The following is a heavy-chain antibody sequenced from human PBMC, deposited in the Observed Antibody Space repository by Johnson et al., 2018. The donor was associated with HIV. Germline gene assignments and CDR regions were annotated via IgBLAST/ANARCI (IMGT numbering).Heavy chain of an antibody. Sequence: VQLVESGGGLVQPGGSLRLSCAASGFTFSSYWMSWVRQAPGKGLEWVANIKQDGSGKYYVDSVKGRFTISRDNAKNSLYLQMNSLRAEDTAVYYCARDRGAARDAFDIWGQGTMVTVSS. V-gene: IGHV3-7*05. J-gene: IGHJ3*02. CDR3: ARDRGAARDAFDI. D-gene: IGHD6-6*01. CDR2: IKQDGSGK. CDR1: GFTFSSYW.